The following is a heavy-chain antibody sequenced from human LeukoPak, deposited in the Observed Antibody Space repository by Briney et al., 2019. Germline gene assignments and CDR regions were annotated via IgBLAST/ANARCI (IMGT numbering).Heavy chain of an antibody. CDR3: ARGTYYDFPNCFDP. CDR2: ISSSSSHI. Sequence: GGSLRLSCAASRFTFRRYSMNWVRQAPGKGLEWVSFISSSSSHIYYADSVKGRFTISRDNARNSLYLQMNSLRAEDAAVYYCARGTYYDFPNCFDPWGRGTLVTVSS. CDR1: RFTFRRYS. V-gene: IGHV3-21*01. J-gene: IGHJ5*02. D-gene: IGHD3-3*01.